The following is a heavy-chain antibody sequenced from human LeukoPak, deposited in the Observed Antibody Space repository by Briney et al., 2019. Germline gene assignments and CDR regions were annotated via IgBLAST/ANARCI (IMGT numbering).Heavy chain of an antibody. Sequence: SETLSLTCTVSGGSNGSGSYYWGWIRQPPGKGLEWIGSIYYSGNTYYSPSLKSRVTISVDASRNQFSLKLGSVTAAVTGVYYCARDNGDYGFDYWGQGTLVTVSS. D-gene: IGHD4-17*01. J-gene: IGHJ4*02. CDR1: GGSNGSGSYY. CDR2: IYYSGNT. CDR3: ARDNGDYGFDY. V-gene: IGHV4-39*01.